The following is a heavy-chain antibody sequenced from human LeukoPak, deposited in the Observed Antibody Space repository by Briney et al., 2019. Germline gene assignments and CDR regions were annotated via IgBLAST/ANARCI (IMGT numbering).Heavy chain of an antibody. D-gene: IGHD2-15*01. Sequence: SETLSLTCTVSGGSISSSSYYWGWIRQPPGKGLEWIGSIYYSGSTYYNPSLKSRVTISVDTSKNQFSLKLSSVTAADTAVYYCTGCSGGSCYGVFDYWGQGTLVTVSS. J-gene: IGHJ4*02. CDR2: IYYSGST. CDR3: TGCSGGSCYGVFDY. V-gene: IGHV4-39*07. CDR1: GGSISSSSYY.